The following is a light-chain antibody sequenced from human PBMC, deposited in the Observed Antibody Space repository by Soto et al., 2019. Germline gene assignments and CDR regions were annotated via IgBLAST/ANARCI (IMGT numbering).Light chain of an antibody. CDR2: TAS. CDR3: QHYNSYSEA. V-gene: IGKV1-16*01. CDR1: QSISTF. J-gene: IGKJ1*01. Sequence: EIQMTQSPSSLSTSVGDRVTITCRASQSISTFLNWYQQKPGKAPKLLISTASSLQSGVPSRFSGSGSGTEFTLTISSLQPDDFATYYCQHYNSYSEAFGQGTKVDI.